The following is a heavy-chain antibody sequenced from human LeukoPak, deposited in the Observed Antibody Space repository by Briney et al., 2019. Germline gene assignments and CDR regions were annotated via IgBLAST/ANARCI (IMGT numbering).Heavy chain of an antibody. J-gene: IGHJ4*02. D-gene: IGHD1-14*01. V-gene: IGHV3-7*01. CDR3: TRDRSRAEDD. CDR2: INQGGSDK. CDR1: GFTFSGHW. Sequence: PGGSLRLSCAASGFTFSGHWMSWVRQAPGKGLEWVANINQGGSDKYYVDSVKGRFTLSRDNANHLLYLQMNSLRGEDTAVHYCTRDRSRAEDDWGQGPLVTVSS.